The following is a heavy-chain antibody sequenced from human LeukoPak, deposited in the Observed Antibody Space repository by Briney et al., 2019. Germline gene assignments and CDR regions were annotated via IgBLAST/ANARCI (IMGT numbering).Heavy chain of an antibody. J-gene: IGHJ5*02. Sequence: ASVKVSCKASGGTFSSYAISWVRQAPGQGLEWMGWINPNSGGTNYAQKFQGRVTMTRDTSISTAYMELSRLRSDDTAVYYCARGREEMATIPRWWFDPWGQGTLVTVSS. CDR3: ARGREEMATIPRWWFDP. D-gene: IGHD5-24*01. V-gene: IGHV1-2*02. CDR2: INPNSGGT. CDR1: GGTFSSYA.